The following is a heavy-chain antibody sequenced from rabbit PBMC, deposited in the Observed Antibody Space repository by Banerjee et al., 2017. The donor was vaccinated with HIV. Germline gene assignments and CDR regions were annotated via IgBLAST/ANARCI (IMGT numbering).Heavy chain of an antibody. CDR2: IYAGSSVGT. CDR1: GFSFSSGYY. Sequence: QSLEESGGDLVKPGASLTLTCTASGFSFSSGYYMCWVRQAPGKGLEWIACIYAGSSVGTYYASWAKGRFTISKTSSTTVTLQMTSLTAADTATYFCARSTSGYDIGDLWGPGTLVTVS. J-gene: IGHJ4*01. CDR3: ARSTSGYDIGDL. D-gene: IGHD1-1*01. V-gene: IGHV1S40*01.